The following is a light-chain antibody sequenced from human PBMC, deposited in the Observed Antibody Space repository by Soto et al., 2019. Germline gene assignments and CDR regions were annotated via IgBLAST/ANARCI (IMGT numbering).Light chain of an antibody. CDR1: QSVSSSY. Sequence: EIVLTQSPGTLSLSPGERATLSCRASQSVSSSYLAWYQQKPGQAPRLLIYGASSGATGIPDRFSGSGSGTDFTLTISRLEPEDFAVYYCQQYGGTPPITFGQGTRLEIK. V-gene: IGKV3-20*01. CDR2: GAS. CDR3: QQYGGTPPIT. J-gene: IGKJ5*01.